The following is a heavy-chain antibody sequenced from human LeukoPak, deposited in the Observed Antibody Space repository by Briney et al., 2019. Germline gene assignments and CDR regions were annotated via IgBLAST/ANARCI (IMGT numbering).Heavy chain of an antibody. Sequence: GGSLRLSCAASGFTFSSYWMSWVRLAPGKGLEWVANIRQDGSEKYYVDSVKGRFTISRDNAKNSLYLQMNSLRAEDTAVYYCARSNPKYDFWSGYPPFDNWFDPWGQGTLVTVSS. D-gene: IGHD3-3*01. V-gene: IGHV3-7*01. CDR2: IRQDGSEK. CDR1: GFTFSSYW. CDR3: ARSNPKYDFWSGYPPFDNWFDP. J-gene: IGHJ5*02.